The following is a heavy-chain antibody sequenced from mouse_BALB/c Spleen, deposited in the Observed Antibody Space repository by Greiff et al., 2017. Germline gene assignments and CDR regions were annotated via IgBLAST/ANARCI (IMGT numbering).Heavy chain of an antibody. CDR3: ARWAPTGDFDY. D-gene: IGHD4-1*02. V-gene: IGHV5-17*02. Sequence: EVQGVESGGGLVQPGGSRKLSCAASGFTFSSFGMHWVRQAPEKGLEWVAYISSGSSTIYYADTVKGRFTISRDNPKNTLFLQMTSLRSEDTAMYYCARWAPTGDFDYWGQGTTLTVSS. CDR2: ISSGSSTI. J-gene: IGHJ2*01. CDR1: GFTFSSFG.